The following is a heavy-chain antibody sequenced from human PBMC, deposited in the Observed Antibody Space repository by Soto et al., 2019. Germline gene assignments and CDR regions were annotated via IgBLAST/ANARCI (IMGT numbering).Heavy chain of an antibody. CDR3: ARGVDTDMATRWLET. Sequence: YLLLIRPPPGKGLEWIGYIYHSGSTYYNPSLKSRVTISVDRSKNQFSLKLSSVTAADTAVYYGARGVDTDMATRWLETWGQGTRVNVSA. V-gene: IGHV4-30-2*01. CDR1: Y. J-gene: IGHJ5*02. CDR2: IYHSGST. D-gene: IGHD5-18*01.